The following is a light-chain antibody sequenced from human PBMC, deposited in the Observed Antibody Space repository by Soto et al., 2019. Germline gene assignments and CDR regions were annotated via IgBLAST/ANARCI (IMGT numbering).Light chain of an antibody. Sequence: EIVLTQSPATLAVSPGEKATLSCRASQIVGYNLAWYQQKFGQAPRLLIYGASTRATGIPARLSVSGSGTELTLPISSLPSEDFAVYYWQRHYNWLYTFGKGTKVDIK. CDR1: QIVGYN. CDR3: QRHYNWLYT. J-gene: IGKJ2*01. CDR2: GAS. V-gene: IGKV3-15*01.